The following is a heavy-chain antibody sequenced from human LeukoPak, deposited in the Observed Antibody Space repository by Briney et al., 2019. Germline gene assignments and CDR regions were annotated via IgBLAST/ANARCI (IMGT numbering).Heavy chain of an antibody. D-gene: IGHD3-10*01. CDR3: ARATYYYGSGSYENSPFGY. V-gene: IGHV4-34*01. CDR1: GGSFSGYY. J-gene: IGHJ4*02. CDR2: INHSGST. Sequence: PSETLSLTCAVYGGSFSGYYWSWIRQPPGKGLERIGEINHSGSTNYNPSLKSRVTISVDTSKNQFSLKLSSVTAADTAVYYCARATYYYGSGSYENSPFGYWGQGTLVTVSS.